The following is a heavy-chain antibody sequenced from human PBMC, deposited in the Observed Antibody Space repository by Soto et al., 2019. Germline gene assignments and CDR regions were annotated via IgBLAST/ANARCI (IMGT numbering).Heavy chain of an antibody. CDR1: GYTFTSYD. Sequence: ASVKVSCKASGYTFTSYDINWVRQATGQGLEWMGWMNPNSGNTGYAQKFQGRVTMTRNTSISTAYMELSSLRSEDTAVYYCARDGILTGYYLSYYYYMDVWGKGTTVTVSS. D-gene: IGHD3-9*01. CDR2: MNPNSGNT. CDR3: ARDGILTGYYLSYYYYMDV. V-gene: IGHV1-8*01. J-gene: IGHJ6*03.